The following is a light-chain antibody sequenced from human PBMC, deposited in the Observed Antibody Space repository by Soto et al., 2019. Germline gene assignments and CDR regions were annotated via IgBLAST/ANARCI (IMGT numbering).Light chain of an antibody. V-gene: IGKV1-5*01. Sequence: DIQMTQSPSTLCASVGERVTVTCRGSQSISNWLAWYQQKPGKAPNLLIFDASSLESGVPSRFSGSGSGTEFTLTISSLQSGDFATYYCQQLNSYPLITFGQGTRLEI. CDR3: QQLNSYPLIT. CDR1: QSISNW. CDR2: DAS. J-gene: IGKJ5*01.